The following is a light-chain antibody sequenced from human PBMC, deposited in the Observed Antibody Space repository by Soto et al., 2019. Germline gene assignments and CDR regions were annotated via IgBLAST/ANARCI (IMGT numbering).Light chain of an antibody. CDR1: HSISTW. CDR2: KAS. CDR3: QQYNTYVT. V-gene: IGKV1-5*03. Sequence: DIQMTQSPSTLSASVGDRVTITCRASHSISTWLAWYQQKPGKAPNLLIYKASTLESGVPSRFSGSGSETEFTLTISSLQPDDSATYYCQQYNTYVTFGGGTKVEIK. J-gene: IGKJ4*01.